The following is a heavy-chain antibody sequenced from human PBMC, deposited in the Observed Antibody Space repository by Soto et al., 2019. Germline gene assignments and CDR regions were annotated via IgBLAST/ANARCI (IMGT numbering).Heavy chain of an antibody. CDR2: ISGSGGST. CDR1: GFTFSSYA. CDR3: ARRGSGSYYDY. Sequence: EVQLLESGGGLVQPGGSLRLSCTASGFTFSSYAMRWVRQAPGKGLEWVSAISGSGGSTYYADSVKGRFTISRDNSKNTLYLQMNSLRAEDTAVYYCARRGSGSYYDYWGQGTLVTVSS. V-gene: IGHV3-23*01. D-gene: IGHD1-26*01. J-gene: IGHJ4*02.